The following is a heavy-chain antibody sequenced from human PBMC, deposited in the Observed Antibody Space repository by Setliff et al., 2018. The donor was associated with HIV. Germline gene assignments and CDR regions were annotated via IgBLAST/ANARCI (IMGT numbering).Heavy chain of an antibody. J-gene: IGHJ5*02. Sequence: PSETLSLTCTVSGGSISSGGYYWSWIRQHPGKGLEWIGYIYYSGRTYYNPSLKSRVTISVDTAKNQFSLKLSSVTAADTAVYYRARLRGSYDFSNWFDPWGQGTQVTVSS. CDR3: ARLRGSYDFSNWFDP. CDR1: GGSISSGGYY. D-gene: IGHD3-3*01. CDR2: IYYSGRT. V-gene: IGHV4-31*02.